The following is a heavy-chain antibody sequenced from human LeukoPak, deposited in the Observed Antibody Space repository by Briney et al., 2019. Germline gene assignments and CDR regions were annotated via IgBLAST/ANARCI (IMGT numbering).Heavy chain of an antibody. J-gene: IGHJ4*02. CDR3: AKEAEGVRGVIITFSN. CDR1: GFTFSSYA. D-gene: IGHD3-10*01. Sequence: GGSLRLSCAASGFTFSSYAMSWVRQAPGKGLEWVSAISGSGGSTYYADSVKGRFTISRDNSKNTLYLQMNSPRAEDTAVYYCAKEAEGVRGVIITFSNWGQGTLVTVSS. V-gene: IGHV3-23*01. CDR2: ISGSGGST.